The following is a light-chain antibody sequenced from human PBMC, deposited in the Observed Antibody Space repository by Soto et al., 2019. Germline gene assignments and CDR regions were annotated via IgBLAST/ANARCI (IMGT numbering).Light chain of an antibody. CDR2: AAS. V-gene: IGKV1-8*01. CDR1: QGDSSF. CDR3: QQYYTYPPT. Sequence: AIRVTQSPSSISASTGDRVTITCRASQGDSSFLALYQQKQGQAPKLLIYAASTLQSGVPSRFGGSGARTDFTLIISSLQSEDVANYYCQQYYTYPPTFGPGTKVDIK. J-gene: IGKJ3*01.